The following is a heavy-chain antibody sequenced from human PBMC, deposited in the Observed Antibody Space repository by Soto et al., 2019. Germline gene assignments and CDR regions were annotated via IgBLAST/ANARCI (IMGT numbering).Heavy chain of an antibody. CDR1: GFSFASFA. V-gene: IGHV3-23*01. CDR3: AKWSYLDY. D-gene: IGHD3-3*01. Sequence: GGSLRLSCTTSGFSFASFAMTWVRQAPGKGLEWVATISGSDGKTYYADSVKGRFSISRDTSRNTLYLQMNSLRADDTAIYYCAKWSYLDYWGQGTRVTXSS. J-gene: IGHJ4*02. CDR2: ISGSDGKT.